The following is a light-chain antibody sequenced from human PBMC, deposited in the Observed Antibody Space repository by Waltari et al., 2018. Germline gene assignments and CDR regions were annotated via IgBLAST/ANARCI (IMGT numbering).Light chain of an antibody. CDR3: CSYAGTSTLI. Sequence: QSALTQPASVSGSPGQSITMSCTGTNSDVGNYNYVSWYQHHPGTAPKVIIFGVSKRPSGVSDRCVGSKSGNTASLTSSGLQTEDEADYYCCSYAGTSTLIFGGGTKLTVL. CDR2: GVS. CDR1: NSDVGNYNY. J-gene: IGLJ2*01. V-gene: IGLV2-23*02.